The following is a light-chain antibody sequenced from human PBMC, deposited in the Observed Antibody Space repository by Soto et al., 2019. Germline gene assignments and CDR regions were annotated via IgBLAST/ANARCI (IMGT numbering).Light chain of an antibody. Sequence: QSVLIQPASVSGSPGQSIIISCTGTSSDVGGYDYVSWYQQYPGKAPKLIIYEVSNRPSGISYRFSGSKSANTAFLTISGLQTEDEADYYCKSYTSINTRVFGGGTKLTVL. V-gene: IGLV2-14*01. CDR3: KSYTSINTRV. CDR1: SSDVGGYDY. J-gene: IGLJ2*01. CDR2: EVS.